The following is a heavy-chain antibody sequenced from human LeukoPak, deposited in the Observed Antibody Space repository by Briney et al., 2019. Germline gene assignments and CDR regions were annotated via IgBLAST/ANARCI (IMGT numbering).Heavy chain of an antibody. J-gene: IGHJ5*02. Sequence: GSLRLSCAASGFTFSSYWMSWVRQAPGEGLEWVANIKQDGSEKYYVDSVKGRFTISRDNAKNSLYLQMNSLRAEDTAVYYCARDVSRYGSGSYRLNWFDPWGQGTLVTVSS. V-gene: IGHV3-7*03. D-gene: IGHD3-10*01. CDR2: IKQDGSEK. CDR1: GFTFSSYW. CDR3: ARDVSRYGSGSYRLNWFDP.